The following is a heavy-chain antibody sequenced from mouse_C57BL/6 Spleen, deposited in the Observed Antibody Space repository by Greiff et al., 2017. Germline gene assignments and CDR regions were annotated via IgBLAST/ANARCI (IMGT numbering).Heavy chain of an antibody. D-gene: IGHD2-5*01. Sequence: EVMLVESGGGLVQPGGSLSLSCAASGFTFTDYYMSWVRQPPGKALEWLGFIRNKANGYTTEYSASVKGRFTISRYNSQSILYLQMKALRAEDSATYYCARYIDRNYESAMDYWGQGTSVTVSS. CDR3: ARYIDRNYESAMDY. J-gene: IGHJ4*01. CDR2: IRNKANGYTT. CDR1: GFTFTDYY. V-gene: IGHV7-3*01.